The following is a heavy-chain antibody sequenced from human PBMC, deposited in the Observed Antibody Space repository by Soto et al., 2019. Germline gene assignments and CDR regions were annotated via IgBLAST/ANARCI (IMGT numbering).Heavy chain of an antibody. Sequence: GGSLRLSCAASGFTFSSYAMSWVRQAPGKGLEWVSAISGSGGSTYYADSVKGRFTISRDKSKNTIYLQMNSLRAEDTVVYYCAKDHATMIVVVIFDYWGQRTMVTVSS. D-gene: IGHD3-22*01. CDR1: GFTFSSYA. V-gene: IGHV3-23*01. CDR2: ISGSGGST. J-gene: IGHJ4*02. CDR3: AKDHATMIVVVIFDY.